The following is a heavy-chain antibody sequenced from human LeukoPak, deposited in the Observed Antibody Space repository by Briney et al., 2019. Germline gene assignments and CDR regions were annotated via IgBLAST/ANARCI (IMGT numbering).Heavy chain of an antibody. Sequence: PGGSLRLSCAASGFTFSSYGMHWVRQAPGKGLEWVAVISYDGSNKYYADSVKGRFTISRDNSKNTLYLQMNSLRAEDTAVYYCAKIGNSKRRYCSSTSCPPGAFDIWGQGTMVTVSS. CDR3: AKIGNSKRRYCSSTSCPPGAFDI. CDR2: ISYDGSNK. CDR1: GFTFSSYG. V-gene: IGHV3-30*18. J-gene: IGHJ3*02. D-gene: IGHD2-2*01.